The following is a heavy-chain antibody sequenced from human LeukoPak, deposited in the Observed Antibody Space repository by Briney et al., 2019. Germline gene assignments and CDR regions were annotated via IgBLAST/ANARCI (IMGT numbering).Heavy chain of an antibody. D-gene: IGHD3-9*01. J-gene: IGHJ6*03. V-gene: IGHV4-34*01. CDR2: INHSGST. CDR3: ARGKTHFGWLLAYYYYYYMDV. Sequence: SETLSLTCAVYGGSFSGYYWSWIRQPPGKGLEWIGEINHSGSTNYNPSLKSRVTISVDTSKNQFSLKLSSVTAADTAVYYCARGKTHFGWLLAYYYYYYMDVWGKGTTVTVSS. CDR1: GGSFSGYY.